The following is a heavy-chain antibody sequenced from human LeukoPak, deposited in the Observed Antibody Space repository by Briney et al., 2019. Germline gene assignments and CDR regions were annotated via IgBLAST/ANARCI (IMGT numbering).Heavy chain of an antibody. J-gene: IGHJ6*02. CDR1: GYSFTSYW. D-gene: IGHD3-9*01. Sequence: PGESLKISCKGSGYSFTSYWIGWVRQMPGKGLEWMGIVYPGDSDTRYSPSFQGQATISADKSISTAYLQWSSLKASDTAMYYCARQASGDYDILTGPMDVWGQGTTVTVSS. CDR2: VYPGDSDT. CDR3: ARQASGDYDILTGPMDV. V-gene: IGHV5-51*01.